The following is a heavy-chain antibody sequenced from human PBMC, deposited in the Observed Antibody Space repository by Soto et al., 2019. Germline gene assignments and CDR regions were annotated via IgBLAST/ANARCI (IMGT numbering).Heavy chain of an antibody. CDR3: ARGRYCLTGRCFPNWFDS. CDR1: GDSISTVDYF. D-gene: IGHD2-15*01. CDR2: IYKSTTT. J-gene: IGHJ5*01. V-gene: IGHV4-30-4*01. Sequence: ASETLSLTCSDSGDSISTVDYFWAWIRQPPGQALEYIGYIYKSTTTYYNPSFESRVAISLDTSKSQFSLNVTSVTAADTAVYFCARGRYCLTGRCFPNWFDSWGQGTLVTVSS.